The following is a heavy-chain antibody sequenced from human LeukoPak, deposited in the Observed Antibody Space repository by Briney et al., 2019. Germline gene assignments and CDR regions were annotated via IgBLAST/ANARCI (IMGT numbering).Heavy chain of an antibody. Sequence: GGSLRLSCAASGFTFSSYSMNWVRQAPGKGLEWVSSISSSSGYIYYADSVRGRFTISRDNAKNSLYLQMNSLRAGDTAVYYCARAPGYRSFLDYWGQGTLVTVSS. CDR2: ISSSSGYI. V-gene: IGHV3-21*01. J-gene: IGHJ4*02. CDR3: ARAPGYRSFLDY. CDR1: GFTFSSYS. D-gene: IGHD6-13*01.